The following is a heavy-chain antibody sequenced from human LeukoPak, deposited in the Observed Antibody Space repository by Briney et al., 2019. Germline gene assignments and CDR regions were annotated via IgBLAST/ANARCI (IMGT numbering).Heavy chain of an antibody. J-gene: IGHJ4*02. V-gene: IGHV4-39*01. CDR1: NGSVSSTDHY. CDR2: IYYSGST. CDR3: ARLSKGRYFDYIFDY. Sequence: SETLSLICTVSNGSVSSTDHYWGWIRQPPGKRLEWIGNIYYSGSTYYNPSLRSRVTMSVDTSKNQFSLKMSSVTAADTAVYYCARLSKGRYFDYIFDYWGQGTLVTVSS. D-gene: IGHD3-9*01.